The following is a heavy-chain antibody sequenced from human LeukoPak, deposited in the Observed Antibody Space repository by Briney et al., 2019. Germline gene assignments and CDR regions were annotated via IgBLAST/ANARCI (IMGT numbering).Heavy chain of an antibody. CDR3: AMGSGAANDY. CDR2: ISSSSSYI. CDR1: GFTFSSYS. J-gene: IGHJ4*02. Sequence: GGSLRLSCAASGFTFSSYSMNWVRQAPGKGLEWVSSISSSSSYIYYADSVRGRFTISRDNAKNSLYLQMNSLRAEDTAVYYCAMGSGAANDYWGQGTLVTVSS. V-gene: IGHV3-21*01. D-gene: IGHD3-10*01.